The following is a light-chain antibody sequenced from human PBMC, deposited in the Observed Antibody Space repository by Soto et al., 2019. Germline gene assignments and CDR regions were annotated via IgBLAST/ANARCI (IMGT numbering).Light chain of an antibody. CDR3: LHLNSYSPDT. CDR2: AAS. Sequence: DLQLTQSPSFLSASVGDRVTITCRASQGISSYLAWYQQKPGKAPKLLIFAASTLQNGVPSRFSGSGSGTEFTLTVSSLQPEDFATCCCLHLNSYSPDTFGPGTKVDIK. J-gene: IGKJ3*01. CDR1: QGISSY. V-gene: IGKV1-9*01.